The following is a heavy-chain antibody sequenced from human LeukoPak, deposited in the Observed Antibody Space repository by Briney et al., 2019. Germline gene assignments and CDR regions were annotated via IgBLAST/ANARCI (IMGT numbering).Heavy chain of an antibody. CDR3: AKVLLWFGELFEMDV. D-gene: IGHD3-10*01. J-gene: IGHJ6*04. Sequence: GGSLRLSCAASGFTFSSYGMHWVRQAPGKGLEWVAVISYDGSNKYYADSVKGRFTISRDNSKNTLYLQMNSLRAEDTAVYYCAKVLLWFGELFEMDVWGKGTTVTVSS. CDR1: GFTFSSYG. V-gene: IGHV3-30*18. CDR2: ISYDGSNK.